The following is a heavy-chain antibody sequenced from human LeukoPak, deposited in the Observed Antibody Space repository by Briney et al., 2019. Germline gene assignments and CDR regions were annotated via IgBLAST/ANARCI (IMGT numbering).Heavy chain of an antibody. D-gene: IGHD3-22*01. J-gene: IGHJ4*02. V-gene: IGHV3-15*01. Sequence: PGGSLRLSCAASGFTFIKYWMSWVRQAPGKGLEWVGRIRSKAVGGTADYSAPVKGRFTISRDDSKNTLYLQMNSLKTEDTGVYYCTTAFYDSSTWGQGSLVTVSS. CDR2: IRSKAVGGTA. CDR1: GFTFIKYW. CDR3: TTAFYDSST.